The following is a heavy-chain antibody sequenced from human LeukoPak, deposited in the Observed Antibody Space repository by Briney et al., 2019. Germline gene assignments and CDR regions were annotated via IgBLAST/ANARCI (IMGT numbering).Heavy chain of an antibody. Sequence: GGSLRLSCAASGFTFSNAWMSWVRQAPGKGLEWVGRIKSKTDGGTTDYAAPVKGRFTISRDDSKNTLYLQMNSLKTEDTAVYYCTPYVVGEESAFDIWGQGTMVTVSS. V-gene: IGHV3-15*01. CDR2: IKSKTDGGTT. CDR1: GFTFSNAW. J-gene: IGHJ3*02. CDR3: TPYVVGEESAFDI. D-gene: IGHD1-26*01.